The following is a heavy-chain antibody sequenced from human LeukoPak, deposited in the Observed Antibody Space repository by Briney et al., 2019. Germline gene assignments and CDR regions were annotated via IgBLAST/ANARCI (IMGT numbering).Heavy chain of an antibody. J-gene: IGHJ4*02. V-gene: IGHV4-59*01. CDR1: GGSISSYY. Sequence: SETLSLTCTVSGGSISSYYWSWMRQPPGKGLEWIGYIYYSGSTNYNPSLKSRVTISVDTSKNQFSLKLSSVTAADTAVYYCARGGTVGVTSDYWGQGTLVTVSS. CDR3: ARGGTVGVTSDY. D-gene: IGHD1-26*01. CDR2: IYYSGST.